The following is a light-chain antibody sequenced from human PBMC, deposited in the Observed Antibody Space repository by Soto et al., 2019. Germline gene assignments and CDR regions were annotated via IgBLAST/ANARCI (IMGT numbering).Light chain of an antibody. Sequence: DIQMTQSPSTLSASVGDRVTITCRASQSISTWLAWYQQKPRKAPKLLIFDASSLESGVPSRFSGSGSGTEFTLTISSLQPDDFAIYYCQQYNSYLWPFGQGTKVEIK. J-gene: IGKJ1*01. CDR2: DAS. V-gene: IGKV1-5*01. CDR1: QSISTW. CDR3: QQYNSYLWP.